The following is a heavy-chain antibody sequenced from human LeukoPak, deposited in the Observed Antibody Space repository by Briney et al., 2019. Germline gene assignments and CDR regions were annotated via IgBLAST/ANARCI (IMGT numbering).Heavy chain of an antibody. CDR2: ISSNGGST. CDR1: GFTFSSYA. J-gene: IGHJ4*02. V-gene: IGHV3-64*01. Sequence: GSLRLSCAASGFTFSSYAMHWVRQAPGKGLEYVSAISSNGGSTYYANSVKGRFTISRDNSKNTLYLQMGSLRAEDMAVYYCARDGPYGSGSTGIDYWGQGTLVTVSS. CDR3: ARDGPYGSGSTGIDY. D-gene: IGHD3-10*01.